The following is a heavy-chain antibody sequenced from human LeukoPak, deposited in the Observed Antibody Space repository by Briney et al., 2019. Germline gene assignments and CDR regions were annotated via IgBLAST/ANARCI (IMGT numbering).Heavy chain of an antibody. Sequence: EASVKVSCKASGYTFTGYYMHWVRQAPGQRLERMGWIKPNSGGTNYAQKFQGRVTMTRETSISTAYMELSRLRSDDTAVYYCARGSWLEMYYFDYWGQGTLVTVSS. V-gene: IGHV1-2*02. CDR3: ARGSWLEMYYFDY. CDR1: GYTFTGYY. D-gene: IGHD5-24*01. J-gene: IGHJ4*02. CDR2: IKPNSGGT.